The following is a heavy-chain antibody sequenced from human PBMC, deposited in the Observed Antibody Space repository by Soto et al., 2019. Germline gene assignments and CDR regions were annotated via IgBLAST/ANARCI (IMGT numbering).Heavy chain of an antibody. CDR1: GGSFSGYY. Sequence: SETLSLTCAVYGGSFSGYYWSWIRQPPGKGLEWIGEINHSGSTNYNPSLKSRVTISVDTSKNQFSLKLSSVTAADTAVYYCATDYGDYNRRKYYYYGMDVWGQGTTVTVSS. D-gene: IGHD4-17*01. J-gene: IGHJ6*02. CDR2: INHSGST. CDR3: ATDYGDYNRRKYYYYGMDV. V-gene: IGHV4-34*01.